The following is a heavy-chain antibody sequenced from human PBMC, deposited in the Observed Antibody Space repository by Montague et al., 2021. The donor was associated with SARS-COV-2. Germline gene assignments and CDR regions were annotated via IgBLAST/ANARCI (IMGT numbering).Heavy chain of an antibody. CDR3: AREGLHNWFDP. Sequence: SETLSLTCTVSNGSINSYYWSWIRQPPGKRLEWIGYIYYSGSTNYNSSLESRVTMSIDTSKNQFSLTLRSVTAADTAVYFCAREGLHNWFDPWGQGTLVIVSS. CDR1: NGSINSYY. V-gene: IGHV4-59*01. CDR2: IYYSGST. J-gene: IGHJ5*02.